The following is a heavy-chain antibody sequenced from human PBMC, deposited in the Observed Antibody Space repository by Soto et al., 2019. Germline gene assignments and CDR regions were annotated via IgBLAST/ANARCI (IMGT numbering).Heavy chain of an antibody. V-gene: IGHV3-48*01. CDR3: ARGIYGSGSYPYYFDY. J-gene: IGHJ4*02. Sequence: GGSLRLSCAASGFTFSSYSMNWVRQAPGKGLEWVSYISSSSSTIYYADSVKGRFTISRDNAKNSLYLQMNSLRAEDTAVYYCARGIYGSGSYPYYFDYWGQGTLVTVSS. D-gene: IGHD3-10*01. CDR2: ISSSSSTI. CDR1: GFTFSSYS.